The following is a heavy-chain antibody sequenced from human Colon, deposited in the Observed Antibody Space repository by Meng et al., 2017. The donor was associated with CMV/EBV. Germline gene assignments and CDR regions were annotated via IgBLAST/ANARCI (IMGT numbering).Heavy chain of an antibody. CDR1: GFTFSSYA. Sequence: GESLKISCAASGFTFSSYAMGRVRQAPGKGLGWVSTITGSGGSTYYADSVKGRFTLSRDNSKNTLYLQMNSLRVEDTAVYYCAKVRGSSTSAYEYWGQGTLVTVSS. V-gene: IGHV3-23*01. CDR3: AKVRGSSTSAYEY. CDR2: ITGSGGST. J-gene: IGHJ4*02. D-gene: IGHD2-2*01.